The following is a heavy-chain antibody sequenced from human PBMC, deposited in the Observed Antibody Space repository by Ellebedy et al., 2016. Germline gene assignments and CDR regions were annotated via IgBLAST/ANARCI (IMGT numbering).Heavy chain of an antibody. CDR1: GFTLSDYY. D-gene: IGHD1-1*01. Sequence: GESLKISXAASGFTLSDYYMSWIRQAPGKGLEWLSYISSSGSKIYYADSVKGRFTISRDNAKNSLFLEMNSLRAEDTAVYYCARDLSGRWNDAGCDYWGQGTLVTVST. J-gene: IGHJ4*02. CDR3: ARDLSGRWNDAGCDY. CDR2: ISSSGSKI. V-gene: IGHV3-11*01.